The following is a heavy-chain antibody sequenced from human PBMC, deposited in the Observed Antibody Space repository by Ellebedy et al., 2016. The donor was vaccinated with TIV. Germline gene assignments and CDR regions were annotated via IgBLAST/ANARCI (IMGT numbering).Heavy chain of an antibody. Sequence: GESLKISCTASEFTFSNDAMNWVRQAPGKGMEWVSEMSGNGDVIKYADSAKGRFTISRDNSKSTLYLQMSSLRTEDTAVYYCAKAGYGSGNFYTQNFDSWGQGTLVTVSA. J-gene: IGHJ4*02. V-gene: IGHV3-23*01. CDR2: MSGNGDVI. CDR3: AKAGYGSGNFYTQNFDS. D-gene: IGHD3-10*01. CDR1: EFTFSNDA.